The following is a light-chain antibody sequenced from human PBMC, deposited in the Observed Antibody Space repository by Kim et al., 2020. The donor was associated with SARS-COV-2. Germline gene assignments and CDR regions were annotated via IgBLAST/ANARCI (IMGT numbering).Light chain of an antibody. CDR3: MQGTQFPYS. CDR1: QSRHNSDGGTY. Sequence: QQVSISCNSSQSRHNSDGGTYLSWHHQRPGQPPRLLIYEISTRLSGVPDRFSGSGAGTDLTLTISGVEAEDVVVYYCMQGTQFPYSFGQGTKLEI. CDR2: EIS. V-gene: IGKV2-24*01. J-gene: IGKJ2*03.